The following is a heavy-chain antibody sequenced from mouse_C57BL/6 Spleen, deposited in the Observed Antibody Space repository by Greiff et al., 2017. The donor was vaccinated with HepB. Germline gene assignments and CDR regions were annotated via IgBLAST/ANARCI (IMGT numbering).Heavy chain of an antibody. Sequence: VKLMESGAELVKPGASVKISCKASGYAFSSYWMNWVKQRPGKGLEWIGQIYPGDGDTKYNGKFKGKATLTADKSSSTAYMQLSSLTSEDSAVYFCARERELGRTRYFDYWGQGTTLTVSS. J-gene: IGHJ2*01. V-gene: IGHV1-80*01. D-gene: IGHD4-1*01. CDR1: GYAFSSYW. CDR3: ARERELGRTRYFDY. CDR2: IYPGDGDT.